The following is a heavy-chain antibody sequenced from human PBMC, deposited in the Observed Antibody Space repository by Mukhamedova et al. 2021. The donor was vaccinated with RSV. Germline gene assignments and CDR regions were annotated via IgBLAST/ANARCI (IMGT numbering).Heavy chain of an antibody. J-gene: IGHJ4*02. Sequence: APGKGLEWVANINQGGSEKYYVDSVKGRFTISRDNARNSLYLQMNSLRAEDTAVYFCARADYYDSSGLDYWGRGTLVTVSS. CDR3: ARADYYDSSGLDY. D-gene: IGHD3-22*01. V-gene: IGHV3-7*01. CDR2: INQGGSEK.